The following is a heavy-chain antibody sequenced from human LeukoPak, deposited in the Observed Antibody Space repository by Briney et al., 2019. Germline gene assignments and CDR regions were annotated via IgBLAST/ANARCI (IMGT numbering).Heavy chain of an antibody. CDR2: INTNTGNP. V-gene: IGHV7-4-1*02. CDR3: ARLDCGGDCFNYYYGMDV. Sequence: ASVKVSCKASGYTFTSYAMNWVRQAPGQGLEWMGWINTNTGNPTYAQGFTGRFVFSLDTSVSTAYLQISSLKAEDTAVYYCARLDCGGDCFNYYYGMDVWGQGTTVTVPS. D-gene: IGHD2-21*02. CDR1: GYTFTSYA. J-gene: IGHJ6*02.